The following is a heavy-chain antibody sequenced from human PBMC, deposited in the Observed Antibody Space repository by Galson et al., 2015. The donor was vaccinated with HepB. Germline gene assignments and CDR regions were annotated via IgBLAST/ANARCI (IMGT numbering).Heavy chain of an antibody. V-gene: IGHV3-30*18. D-gene: IGHD3-22*01. CDR1: GFTFSSYG. Sequence: SLRLSCAASGFTFSSYGMHWVRQAPGKGLEWVAVISYDGSNKYYADSVKGRFTISRDNSKNTLYLQMNSLRAEDTAVYYCAKPINYDSSGYSFPDAFDIWGQGTMVTVSS. J-gene: IGHJ3*02. CDR2: ISYDGSNK. CDR3: AKPINYDSSGYSFPDAFDI.